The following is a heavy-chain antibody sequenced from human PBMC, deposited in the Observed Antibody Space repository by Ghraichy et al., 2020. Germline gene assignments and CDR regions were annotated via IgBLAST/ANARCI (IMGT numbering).Heavy chain of an antibody. D-gene: IGHD2-15*01. CDR1: GFTFSSYG. Sequence: GGSLRLSCAASGFTFSSYGMHWVRPAPGKGLEWVAFIRDDGSSKYYADSVKGRFTISRDNSKNTLYLQMNSLRAEDTAVYYCAKDGSDCSGGSCYDYWGQGTLVTVSS. J-gene: IGHJ4*02. V-gene: IGHV3-30*02. CDR3: AKDGSDCSGGSCYDY. CDR2: IRDDGSSK.